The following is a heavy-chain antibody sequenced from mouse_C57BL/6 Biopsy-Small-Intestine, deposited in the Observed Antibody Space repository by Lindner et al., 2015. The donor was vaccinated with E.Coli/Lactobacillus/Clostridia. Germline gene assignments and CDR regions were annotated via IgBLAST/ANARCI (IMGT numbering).Heavy chain of an antibody. J-gene: IGHJ3*01. Sequence: QLQESGAEFVKPGASVRLSCTTSDFNIKDYYIHWVKQRTEQGLEWLGRIDPEDGETKYAPKFQDKATITSDTSSNTAYLQLSSLTSEDTAVYYCAPGFAYWGQGTLVTVSA. CDR2: IDPEDGET. V-gene: IGHV14-2*01. CDR3: APGFAY. CDR1: DFNIKDYY.